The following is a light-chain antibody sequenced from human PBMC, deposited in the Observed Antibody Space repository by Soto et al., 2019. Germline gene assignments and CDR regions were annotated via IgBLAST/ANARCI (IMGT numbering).Light chain of an antibody. CDR1: QSVSSN. CDR3: QQRQYWPPIT. V-gene: IGKV3-11*01. Sequence: DMVLKQSRDTLSVSPGEGAALSCLASQSVSSNLAWYQQKPGQAPRLLIYGASTRATGIPARFSGSGSGTDFTLTISSLEPEDFAIYYCQQRQYWPPITFGQGTRLEI. CDR2: GAS. J-gene: IGKJ5*01.